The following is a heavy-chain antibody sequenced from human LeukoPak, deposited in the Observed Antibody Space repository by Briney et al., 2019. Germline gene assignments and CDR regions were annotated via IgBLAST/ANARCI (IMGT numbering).Heavy chain of an antibody. CDR1: GDSVSSNSAA. V-gene: IGHV6-1*01. D-gene: IGHD2-15*01. Sequence: SQTLSLTCAISGDSVSSNSAAWNWIRQSPSRGLEWLGRTYYRSKWYNDYEVSVKSRIIINVDTSKNQSSLQRNSVTPEDTAVYYCARALYCLGGGCYSYRFDYWGQGALVTVSS. CDR2: TYYRSKWYN. CDR3: ARALYCLGGGCYSYRFDY. J-gene: IGHJ4*02.